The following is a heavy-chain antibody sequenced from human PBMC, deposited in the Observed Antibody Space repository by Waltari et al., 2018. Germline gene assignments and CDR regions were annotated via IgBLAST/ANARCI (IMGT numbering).Heavy chain of an antibody. CDR3: ARGGGPRTVVALTFHY. J-gene: IGHJ4*02. D-gene: IGHD2-21*01. Sequence: QVQLVQSGAEVKKPGASVRVSCKASGDTFTNFGINWVRQAPGRGLEWMGWGSPYTGNTDYEKRVQGRVTMTTDTSANTAYLALTNRRSDDTAVYFCARGGGPRTVVALTFHYWGEGTLVTVSS. CDR1: GDTFTNFG. V-gene: IGHV1-18*01. CDR2: GSPYTGNT.